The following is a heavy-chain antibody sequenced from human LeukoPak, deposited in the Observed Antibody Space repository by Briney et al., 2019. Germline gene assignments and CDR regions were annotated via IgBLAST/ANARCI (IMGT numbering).Heavy chain of an antibody. J-gene: IGHJ4*02. V-gene: IGHV4-39*07. CDR1: GGSISSSSYY. CDR2: IYYSGST. CDR3: AREGFYSSGSGTFFDY. D-gene: IGHD3-10*01. Sequence: SETLSLTCTVSGGSISSSSYYWGWIRQPPGKGLEWIGSIYYSGSTYYNPSLKSRLTISLDTSKNQFSLKLSSVTAADTAVYYCAREGFYSSGSGTFFDYWGQGTLVTVSS.